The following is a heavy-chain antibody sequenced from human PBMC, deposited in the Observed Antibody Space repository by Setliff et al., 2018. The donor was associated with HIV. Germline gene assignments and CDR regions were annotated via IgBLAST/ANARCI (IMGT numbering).Heavy chain of an antibody. D-gene: IGHD2-15*01. CDR2: VNTVGGGA. V-gene: IGHV1-46*01. Sequence: ASVXVSCKTSGYTFTNYYMHWMRQAPGQGLEWMGVVNTVGGGASYAQKFQGRLTVTRDTSTSTVYMELSSLRSEDTAVYYCAREGQVVVTAKGFDYWGLGTLVTVSS. CDR1: GYTFTNYY. CDR3: AREGQVVVTAKGFDY. J-gene: IGHJ4*02.